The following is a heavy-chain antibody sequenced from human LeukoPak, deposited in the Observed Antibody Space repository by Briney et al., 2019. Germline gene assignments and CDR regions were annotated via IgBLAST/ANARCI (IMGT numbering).Heavy chain of an antibody. CDR2: FCYSGST. J-gene: IGHJ3*02. V-gene: IGHV4-39*01. D-gene: IGHD3-10*01. CDR1: GGSIISNTYC. Sequence: PSETLSLTCTVSGGSIISNTYCWGWIRQPPGKGLEWSGSFCYSGSTYSNPSLKSRVTISVDTSKYQFSLKLSSVTAADTAVYYCARLFPLMVRGVSDAFDIWGQGTMVTVSS. CDR3: ARLFPLMVRGVSDAFDI.